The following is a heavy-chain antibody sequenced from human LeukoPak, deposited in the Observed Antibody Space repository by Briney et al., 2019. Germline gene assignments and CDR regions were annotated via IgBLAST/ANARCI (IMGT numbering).Heavy chain of an antibody. V-gene: IGHV1-69*06. CDR2: IIPIFGTA. D-gene: IGHD2-2*01. CDR3: ASFKLGYCSSTSCYRDY. Sequence: ASVKVSCKASGGTFSSYAISWVRQAPGQGLEWIGGIIPIFGTANYAQKFQGRVTITADKSTSTAYMELSSLRSEDTAVYYCASFKLGYCSSTSCYRDYWGQGTLVTVSS. CDR1: GGTFSSYA. J-gene: IGHJ4*02.